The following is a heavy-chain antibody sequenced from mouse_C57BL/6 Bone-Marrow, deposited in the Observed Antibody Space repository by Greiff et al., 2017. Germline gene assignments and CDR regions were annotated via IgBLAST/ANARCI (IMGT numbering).Heavy chain of an antibody. CDR1: GFNIKDDY. D-gene: IGHD1-1*01. Sequence: EVKLQQSGAELVRPGASVKLSCTASGFNIKDDYMHWVKQRPEQGLEWIGWIDPENGDTEYASKFQGKATITADTSSNTAYLQLSSLTAEDTAVYYCTTRGSRFYAMDYWGQGTSVTVSS. CDR3: TTRGSRFYAMDY. J-gene: IGHJ4*01. CDR2: IDPENGDT. V-gene: IGHV14-4*01.